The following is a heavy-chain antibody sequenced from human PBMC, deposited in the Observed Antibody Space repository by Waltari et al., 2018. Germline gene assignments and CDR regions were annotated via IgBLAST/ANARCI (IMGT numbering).Heavy chain of an antibody. CDR1: GFTFSSYS. D-gene: IGHD3-22*01. Sequence: EVQLVESGGGLVQPGGSLRLSCAASGFTFSSYSMNWVRQAPGKGLEWVAHISSSRSTIYYADPVKGRFTISRDNAKNSLYLQMNSLRAEDTAVYYCATTRRITMIVVVHDAFDIWGQGTMVTVSS. J-gene: IGHJ3*02. CDR2: ISSSRSTI. V-gene: IGHV3-48*01. CDR3: ATTRRITMIVVVHDAFDI.